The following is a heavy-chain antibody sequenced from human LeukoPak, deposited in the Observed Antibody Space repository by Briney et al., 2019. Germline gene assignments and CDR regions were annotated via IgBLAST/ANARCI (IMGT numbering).Heavy chain of an antibody. CDR3: ARGPTHGSRSDFLES. CDR1: GFSISSHW. D-gene: IGHD3-10*01. V-gene: IGHV3-7*01. CDR2: LKEDVSAR. Sequence: HPGGSLRLSCVASGFSISSHWMSWVRQAPGKGLEWVASLKEDVSARNLVDSVKGRFTISTDNAKNSLYLQMNSLRVEDTAVYYCARGPTHGSRSDFLESWGLGTLVTVSS. J-gene: IGHJ4*02.